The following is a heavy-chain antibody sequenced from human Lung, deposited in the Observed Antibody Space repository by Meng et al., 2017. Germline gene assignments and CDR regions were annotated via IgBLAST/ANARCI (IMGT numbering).Heavy chain of an antibody. J-gene: IGHJ4*02. V-gene: IGHV4-34*01. CDR2: INHSGST. Sequence: QVQLQQWGPGLLKPSETLSLTCVVSGGSFSEYYWSWIRQPPGKGLEWIGEINHSGSTNYNPSLESRATISVDTSQNNLSLKLSSVTAADSAVYYCARGPTTMAHDFDYWGQGTLVTVSS. CDR3: ARGPTTMAHDFDY. CDR1: GGSFSEYY. D-gene: IGHD4-11*01.